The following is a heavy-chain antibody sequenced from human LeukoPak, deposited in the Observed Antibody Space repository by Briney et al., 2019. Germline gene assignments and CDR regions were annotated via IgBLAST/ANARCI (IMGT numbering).Heavy chain of an antibody. J-gene: IGHJ6*02. CDR1: GFTFSSYA. D-gene: IGHD2-2*01. CDR2: ISGSGGST. CDR3: AKRIVVVPAARVIAGPGGMDV. V-gene: IGHV3-23*01. Sequence: GGSLRLSCAASGFTFSSYAMSWVRQAPGKGLEWVSAISGSGGSTYYADSVKGRFTISRDNSKNTLYLQMNSLRAEDTAVYYCAKRIVVVPAARVIAGPGGMDVWGQGTTVTVSS.